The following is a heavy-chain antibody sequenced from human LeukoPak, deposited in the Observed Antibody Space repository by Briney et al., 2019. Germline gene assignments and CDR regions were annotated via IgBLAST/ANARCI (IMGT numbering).Heavy chain of an antibody. V-gene: IGHV3-33*01. CDR3: ARDSLGTSSGWFDP. Sequence: GGSLRLSCAASGFTFSTYGMHWVRQAPGKGLEWVAVIWSDGNNKYYADSVKGRFTVSRDNSKNTPFLQMNSLRADDTAVYYCARDSLGTSSGWFDPWGQGTLVTVSS. J-gene: IGHJ5*02. D-gene: IGHD6-19*01. CDR2: IWSDGNNK. CDR1: GFTFSTYG.